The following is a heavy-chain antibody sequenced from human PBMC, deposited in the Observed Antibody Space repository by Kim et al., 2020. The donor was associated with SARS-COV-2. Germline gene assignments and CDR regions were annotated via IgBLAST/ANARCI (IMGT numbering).Heavy chain of an antibody. CDR1: GFTVSSNY. D-gene: IGHD3-10*01. CDR2: IYSGGST. Sequence: GGSLRLSCAASGFTVSSNYMSWVRQAPGKGLEWVSVIYSGGSTYYADSVKGRFTISRDYSNNTLYLQMNSLRAEDTAVYYCARESRGSFGPTKYYFDYWGQGTLVTVSS. J-gene: IGHJ4*02. V-gene: IGHV3-53*01. CDR3: ARESRGSFGPTKYYFDY.